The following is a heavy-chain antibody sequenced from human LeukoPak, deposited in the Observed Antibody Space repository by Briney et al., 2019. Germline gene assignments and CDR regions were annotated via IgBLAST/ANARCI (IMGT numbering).Heavy chain of an antibody. CDR3: ARATSGYYDSSGYYYDWFDP. Sequence: GASVKVSCKASGGTFSSYAISWVRQAPGQGLEWMGGIIPIFGPANYAQKFQGRVTITADESTSTAYMELSSLRSEDTAVYYCARATSGYYDSSGYYYDWFDPWGQGTLVTVSS. CDR2: IIPIFGPA. J-gene: IGHJ5*02. V-gene: IGHV1-69*13. D-gene: IGHD3-22*01. CDR1: GGTFSSYA.